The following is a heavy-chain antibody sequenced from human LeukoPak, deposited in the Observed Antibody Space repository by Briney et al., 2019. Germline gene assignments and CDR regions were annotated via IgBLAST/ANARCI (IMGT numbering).Heavy chain of an antibody. V-gene: IGHV4-59*01. J-gene: IGHJ4*02. CDR1: GGSISSYY. Sequence: SETLSLTCTVSGGSISSYYWSWIRQPPGKGLEWIGYIYYSGSTNYNPSLKSRVTISVDTTKNQFSLKLSPVTAADTAVYYCARDQPTYYYDSCGYYRGYYFDYWGQGTLVTVSS. D-gene: IGHD3-22*01. CDR3: ARDQPTYYYDSCGYYRGYYFDY. CDR2: IYYSGST.